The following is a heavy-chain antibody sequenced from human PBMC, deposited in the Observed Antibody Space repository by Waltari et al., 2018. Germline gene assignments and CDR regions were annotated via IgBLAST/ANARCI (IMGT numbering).Heavy chain of an antibody. CDR1: GGSISDHDHY. CDR2: ARYRGTA. CDR3: AREAVLYFGGLSGEFDY. J-gene: IGHJ4*02. D-gene: IGHD3-10*01. Sequence: QLQLQESGPGVVRPSETLSLTCTVSGGSISDHDHYWGWVRQPPGKGLGWVGSARYRGTAYYNPSRTGRVVISVDTSKNHFSLRLNSMTAADTAVYYCAREAVLYFGGLSGEFDYWGQGSLVTVSS. V-gene: IGHV4-39*07.